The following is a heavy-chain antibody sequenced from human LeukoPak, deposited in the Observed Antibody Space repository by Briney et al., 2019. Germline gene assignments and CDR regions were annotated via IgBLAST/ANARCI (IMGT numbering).Heavy chain of an antibody. CDR3: AKGWLELTSGYFDY. CDR1: GFTFSSYW. J-gene: IGHJ4*02. D-gene: IGHD1-7*01. CDR2: IKQDGGEK. V-gene: IGHV3-7*01. Sequence: GGSLRLSCAASGFTFSSYWMSWVRQAPGKGLEWVANIKQDGGEKHYVESVKGRFTISRDNAKNSVYLQMNSLRAQDTAVYYCAKGWLELTSGYFDYWGQGTLVTVSS.